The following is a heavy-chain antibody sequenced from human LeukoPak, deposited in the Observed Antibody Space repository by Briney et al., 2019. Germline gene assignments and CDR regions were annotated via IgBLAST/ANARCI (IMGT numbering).Heavy chain of an antibody. CDR1: GFSFNSYW. CDR3: AKGPSNSGIAAD. D-gene: IGHD6-13*01. V-gene: IGHV3-74*01. Sequence: GGSLRLSCAASGFSFNSYWMHWVRQAPGKGLVWVSQIKTDGSGIGYADSVKGRFTISRDNSKNTLYLQMNSLRAEDTAVYYCAKGPSNSGIAADWGQGTLVTVSS. J-gene: IGHJ4*02. CDR2: IKTDGSGI.